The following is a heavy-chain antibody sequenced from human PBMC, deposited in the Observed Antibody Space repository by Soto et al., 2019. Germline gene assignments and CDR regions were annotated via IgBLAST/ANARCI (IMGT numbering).Heavy chain of an antibody. CDR3: ARDPFEWELLLDY. V-gene: IGHV3-7*04. D-gene: IGHD1-26*01. Sequence: EVQLVESGGGLVQPGGSLRLSCAASGFIFTHYYMGWVPTPQGKGLEGVANMSPDGSEKFYVDSLKGRFTISRDNAKNSLYLHMNSLRAEDTAVYYCARDPFEWELLLDYWGQGTLVTVSS. CDR1: GFIFTHYY. J-gene: IGHJ4*02. CDR2: MSPDGSEK.